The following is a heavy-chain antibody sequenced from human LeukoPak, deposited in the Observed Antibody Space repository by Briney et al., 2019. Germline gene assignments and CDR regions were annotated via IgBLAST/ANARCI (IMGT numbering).Heavy chain of an antibody. D-gene: IGHD5-18*01. Sequence: SETLSLTCTVSGGSISSRSHYWSWIRQPPGKGLEWIGSIYYSGSTYYNPSLKSRVTISVDTSKNQFSLKLSSMTAADTAVYYCARVFEGLRNTPQYYNYGMDVWGQGTTVTVSS. CDR2: IYYSGST. J-gene: IGHJ6*02. CDR1: GGSISSRSHY. CDR3: ARVFEGLRNTPQYYNYGMDV. V-gene: IGHV4-39*07.